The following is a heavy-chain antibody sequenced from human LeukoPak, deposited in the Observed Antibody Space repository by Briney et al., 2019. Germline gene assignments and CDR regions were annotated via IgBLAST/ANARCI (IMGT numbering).Heavy chain of an antibody. Sequence: SVKVSCKASGGTFSSYAISWVRQAPGQGLEWMGRIIPILGIANYAQKFQGRVTITADKSTSTAYMELSSLRSEDTAVYYCARDLGDSSGFDYWGQGTLVTVSS. CDR1: GGTFSSYA. J-gene: IGHJ4*02. V-gene: IGHV1-69*04. D-gene: IGHD3-22*01. CDR3: ARDLGDSSGFDY. CDR2: IIPILGIA.